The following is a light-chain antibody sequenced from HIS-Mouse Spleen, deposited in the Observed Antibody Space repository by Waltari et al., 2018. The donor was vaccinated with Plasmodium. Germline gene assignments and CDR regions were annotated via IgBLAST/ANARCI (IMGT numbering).Light chain of an antibody. CDR2: DVS. CDR3: SSYTSSSTLNYV. Sequence: QSALTQPASVSGSPGQSITISCTGTSSDVGGYNYVSWYQQHPGKAPKLMYYDVSNRPSGVSNRFSGSKSGNTASLTISGLQAEDEADYYCSSYTSSSTLNYVFGTGTKVTGL. V-gene: IGLV2-14*03. J-gene: IGLJ1*01. CDR1: SSDVGGYNY.